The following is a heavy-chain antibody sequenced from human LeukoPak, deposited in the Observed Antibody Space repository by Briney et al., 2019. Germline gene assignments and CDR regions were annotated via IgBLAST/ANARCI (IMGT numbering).Heavy chain of an antibody. CDR1: GFTFSNAW. J-gene: IGHJ4*02. CDR2: IKSKTDGGTT. CDR3: TTDLPLYYFDY. Sequence: GGSLRLSCAASGFTFSNAWMSWVRQAPGKGLEWVGRIKSKTDGGTTDYAAPVKGRFTISRDDAKNTLYLQMNSLKTEDTAVYYCTTDLPLYYFDYWGQGTLVTVSS. V-gene: IGHV3-15*01.